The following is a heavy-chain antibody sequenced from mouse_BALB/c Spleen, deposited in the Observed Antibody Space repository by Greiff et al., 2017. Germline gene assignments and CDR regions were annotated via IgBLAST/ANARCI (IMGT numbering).Heavy chain of an antibody. Sequence: QVQLQQSGAELVRPGVSVKISCKGSGYTFTDYAMHWVKQSHAKSLEWIGVISTYYGDASYNQKFKGKATMTVDKSSSTAYMELARLTSEDSAIYYCARCYGSSYLFAYWGQGTLVTVSA. CDR1: GYTFTDYA. J-gene: IGHJ3*01. CDR2: ISTYYGDA. D-gene: IGHD1-1*01. CDR3: ARCYGSSYLFAY. V-gene: IGHV1S137*01.